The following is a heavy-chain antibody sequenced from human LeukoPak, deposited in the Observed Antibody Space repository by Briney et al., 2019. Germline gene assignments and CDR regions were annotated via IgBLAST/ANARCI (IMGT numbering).Heavy chain of an antibody. Sequence: PGGSLRLSCAASGFTFDDYAMHWVRQAPGKGLEWVSLISWDGGSTYYADSVKGRFTISRDNSKNSLYLQMNSLRAEDTALYYCAKDVEPAGSYYMDVWGKGTTVTVSS. CDR2: ISWDGGST. J-gene: IGHJ6*03. CDR3: AKDVEPAGSYYMDV. V-gene: IGHV3-43D*03. CDR1: GFTFDDYA. D-gene: IGHD3-10*01.